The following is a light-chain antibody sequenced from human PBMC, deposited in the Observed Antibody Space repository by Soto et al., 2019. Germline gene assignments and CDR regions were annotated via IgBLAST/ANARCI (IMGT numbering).Light chain of an antibody. V-gene: IGLV2-23*02. J-gene: IGLJ1*01. CDR2: EVN. CDR3: CSYAGSSTLYV. Sequence: QSALTQPASVSGSPGQSITISCTGTSSDIGTYNLVSWYQQHPGKAPKLMLYEVNKRPSGVSDRFSGSKSGNTASLTISGLQDEDEADYYCCSYAGSSTLYVFGPGTKLTVL. CDR1: SSDIGTYNL.